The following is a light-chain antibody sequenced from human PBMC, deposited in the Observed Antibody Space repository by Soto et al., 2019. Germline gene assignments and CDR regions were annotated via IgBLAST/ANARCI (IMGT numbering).Light chain of an antibody. CDR3: QQCYSSPRT. CDR1: QRITTY. V-gene: IGKV1-39*01. CDR2: AAA. Sequence: DIQMTQSPSTLSASVGDRVTITCRASQRITTYVNWYQQKLGKDPTLLIYAAASLQSWVPSRFSGRGAGTDFTLTISSLHPEDFATYFCQQCYSSPRTFGQGTKVEI. J-gene: IGKJ1*01.